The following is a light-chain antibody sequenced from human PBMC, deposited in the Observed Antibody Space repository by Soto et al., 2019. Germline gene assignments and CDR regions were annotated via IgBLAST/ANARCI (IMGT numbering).Light chain of an antibody. V-gene: IGKV1-5*03. CDR3: QHYSGDRAT. Sequence: DILLTQSPSTLSASVGDRVTISCRASQSINKWLAWYQHKPGKAPNLLIYEVSTLHSGVPSRFSGSGSETEFTLTISSLRPDDFATYYCQHYSGDRATFGQGTKVEI. CDR2: EVS. J-gene: IGKJ1*01. CDR1: QSINKW.